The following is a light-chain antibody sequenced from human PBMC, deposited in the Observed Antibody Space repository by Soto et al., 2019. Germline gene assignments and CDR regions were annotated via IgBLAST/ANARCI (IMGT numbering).Light chain of an antibody. Sequence: VLTQSPGTLSLSPGERATLSCSASQSVSSNSLAWHQQKPGQAHRLLIYGASIRATGIPDRLSGSGFGTNFPLTIGRLEPVEHAMYFFRLNRSSPHSFGQGTKVEI. V-gene: IGKV3-20*01. CDR3: RLNRSSPHS. CDR1: QSVSSNS. CDR2: GAS. J-gene: IGKJ2*01.